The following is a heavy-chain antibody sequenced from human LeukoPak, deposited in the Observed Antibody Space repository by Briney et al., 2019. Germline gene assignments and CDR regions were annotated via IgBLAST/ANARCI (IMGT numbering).Heavy chain of an antibody. J-gene: IGHJ4*02. D-gene: IGHD6-13*01. CDR3: AKDSSSWYLQVNY. V-gene: IGHV3-66*01. Sequence: GGSLRLSCAASGFTVSSNYMSWVRQAPGKGLEWVSVIYSGGTTYYADSVKGRFSISRDNSKNTLYLQMNSLRAEDTAVYYCAKDSSSWYLQVNYWGQGTLVTVSS. CDR2: IYSGGTT. CDR1: GFTVSSNY.